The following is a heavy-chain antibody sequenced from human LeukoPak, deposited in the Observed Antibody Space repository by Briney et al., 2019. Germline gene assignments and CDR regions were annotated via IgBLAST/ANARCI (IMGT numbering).Heavy chain of an antibody. J-gene: IGHJ4*02. CDR3: ARDRLNRADCGTDCYSAVFDY. D-gene: IGHD2-21*02. V-gene: IGHV3-30*04. CDR1: GLTFSNCA. CDR2: IASHAGDA. Sequence: PGGSLRLSCAASGLTFSNCAMYWVRQAPGKGLEWVAVIASHAGDAHYSDSVKGRFTISRDNSKNTLYLQMNNLGVEDTAVYYCARDRLNRADCGTDCYSAVFDYWGQGALVTVSS.